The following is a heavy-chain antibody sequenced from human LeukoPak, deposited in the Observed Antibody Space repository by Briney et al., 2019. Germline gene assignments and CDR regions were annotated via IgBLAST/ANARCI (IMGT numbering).Heavy chain of an antibody. CDR1: GFTFSSSS. D-gene: IGHD6-13*01. J-gene: IGHJ4*02. CDR3: ARGLRYSSSWYNFDY. CDR2: ISISSTTI. V-gene: IGHV3-48*02. Sequence: PGGSLRLSCVASGFTFSSSSMNWVRQAPGKGLEWVSYISISSTTIYYADSVKGRFTISRDNAKNSLYPQMNSLRDEDTAVYYCARGLRYSSSWYNFDYWGQGTLVTVSS.